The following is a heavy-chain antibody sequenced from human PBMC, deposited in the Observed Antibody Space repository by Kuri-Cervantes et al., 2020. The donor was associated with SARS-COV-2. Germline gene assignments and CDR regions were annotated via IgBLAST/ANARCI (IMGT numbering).Heavy chain of an antibody. Sequence: GESLKISCAASGFTFSSYAMHWVRQAPGKGLEWVAVISYDGSNKYYADSVKGRFTISRDNSKNTLYLQMNSLRAEDTAVYYCAKDRSLVTMIVVVITPPGAFDIWGQGTMVTVSS. CDR3: AKDRSLVTMIVVVITPPGAFDI. D-gene: IGHD3-22*01. CDR2: ISYDGSNK. V-gene: IGHV3-30-3*01. CDR1: GFTFSSYA. J-gene: IGHJ3*02.